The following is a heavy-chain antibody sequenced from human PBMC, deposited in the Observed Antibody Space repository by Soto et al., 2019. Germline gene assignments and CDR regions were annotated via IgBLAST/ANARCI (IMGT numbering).Heavy chain of an antibody. CDR3: AKGGYDSSGHSLYQFDS. V-gene: IGHV3-23*01. Sequence: EVEMLESGGALVQPGGSLRLSCAASGFTFSSYAMSWVRQAPGKGLEWVSAISGSGVSTHYADSVKGRFTISRDNSKSTLYLQMNSLRAEDTAVYYCAKGGYDSSGHSLYQFDSWGQGTLVTVSS. CDR2: ISGSGVST. CDR1: GFTFSSYA. D-gene: IGHD3-22*01. J-gene: IGHJ4*02.